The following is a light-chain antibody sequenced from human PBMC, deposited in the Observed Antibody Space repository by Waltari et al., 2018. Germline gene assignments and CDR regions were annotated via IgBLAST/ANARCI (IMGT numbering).Light chain of an antibody. V-gene: IGLV2-14*03. CDR3: CSFTSRSTWV. CDR2: DVS. J-gene: IGLJ3*02. Sequence: QSALTQPASVSGAPGPSITLSCSGTSSAVGGDYYCSWYQHHPGKVPKRLIFDVSHRPSGVSNRFSGSKSGNTASLTISGLQAEDESDYYCCSFTSRSTWVFGGGTKLTVL. CDR1: SSAVGGDYY.